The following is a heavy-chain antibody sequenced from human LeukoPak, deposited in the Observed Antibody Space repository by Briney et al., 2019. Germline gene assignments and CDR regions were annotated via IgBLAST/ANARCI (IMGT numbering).Heavy chain of an antibody. CDR2: ISSSSSYI. CDR1: GFTFSNAY. V-gene: IGHV3-21*01. Sequence: PGGSLRLSCAASGFTFSNAYMNWVRQAPGKGLEWVSSISSSSSYIYYADSVKGRFTISRDNAKNSLYLQMNSLRAEDTAVYYCARESYSYGYQLDYWGQGTLVTVSS. CDR3: ARESYSYGYQLDY. D-gene: IGHD5-18*01. J-gene: IGHJ4*02.